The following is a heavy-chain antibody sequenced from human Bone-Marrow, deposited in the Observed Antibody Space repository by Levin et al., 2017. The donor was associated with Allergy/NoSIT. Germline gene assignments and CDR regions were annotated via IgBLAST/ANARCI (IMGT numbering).Heavy chain of an antibody. V-gene: IGHV4-4*02. J-gene: IGHJ4*02. CDR2: IYHSGST. Sequence: SDTLSLTCAVSGGSISSANWWSWVRQPPGKGLEWIGEIYHSGSTNYNPSLKSRVTISLDKSKNQFSLKLSSVTAADTAVYYCAKDRGNYDSSGYYFDYWGQGTLVTVSS. CDR3: AKDRGNYDSSGYYFDY. D-gene: IGHD3-22*01. CDR1: GGSISSANW.